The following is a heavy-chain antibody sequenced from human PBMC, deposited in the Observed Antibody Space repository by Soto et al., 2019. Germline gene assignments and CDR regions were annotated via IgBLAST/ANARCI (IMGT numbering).Heavy chain of an antibody. CDR1: GYTFTGYY. CDR2: INPETDGT. D-gene: IGHD2-2*01. V-gene: IGHV1-2*02. Sequence: QVQLVQSGADVKTPGASVRVSCKASGYTFTGYYVHWVREAPGQGLEWMGWINPETDGTSYAQKFQGRVTLSRDTSINTAYLELSRLRFGDAAVYFCARERYQVISDGMDVWGQGTTVTVSS. CDR3: ARERYQVISDGMDV. J-gene: IGHJ6*02.